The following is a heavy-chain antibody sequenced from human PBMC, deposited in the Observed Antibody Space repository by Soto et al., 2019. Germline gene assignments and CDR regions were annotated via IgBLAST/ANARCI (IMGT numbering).Heavy chain of an antibody. CDR1: SGSISSSNW. J-gene: IGHJ6*03. Sequence: SETLSLTCAVSSGSISSSNWWSWVRQPPGKGLEWIGEIYHSGSTNYNPSLKSRVTISVDKSKSQFSLKLSSVTAADTAVYYCARAPYSGYDYYYYYYMDVWGKGTTVTVSS. D-gene: IGHD5-12*01. V-gene: IGHV4-4*02. CDR3: ARAPYSGYDYYYYYYMDV. CDR2: IYHSGST.